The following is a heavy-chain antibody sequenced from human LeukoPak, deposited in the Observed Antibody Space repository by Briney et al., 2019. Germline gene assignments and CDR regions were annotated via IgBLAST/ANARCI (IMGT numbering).Heavy chain of an antibody. CDR2: ISAYNGNT. CDR3: ARGRTTVTTYYYYYYYMDV. J-gene: IGHJ6*03. Sequence: AAVKVSCKASGYTFTSYGISWVRQAPGQGLEWMGWISAYNGNTNYAQKLQGRVTMTTDTSTSTAYMELRRLRSDDTAVYYCARGRTTVTTYYYYYYYMDVWGKGTTVTVSS. D-gene: IGHD4-11*01. CDR1: GYTFTSYG. V-gene: IGHV1-18*01.